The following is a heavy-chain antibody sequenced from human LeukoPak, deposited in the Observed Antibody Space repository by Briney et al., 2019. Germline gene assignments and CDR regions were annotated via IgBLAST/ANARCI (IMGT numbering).Heavy chain of an antibody. CDR1: GYTFTSYG. V-gene: IGHV1-18*01. J-gene: IGHJ6*02. CDR2: ISAYNGNT. D-gene: IGHD3-3*01. Sequence: ASVKVSCKASGYTFTSYGISWVRQAPGQGLEWMGWISAYNGNTNYAQKLQGRVTMTTDTSTSTAYMELRSLRSDDTAVYYCAGSSDDFWSGYSSHNYYYYGMDVWGQGTTVTVSS. CDR3: AGSSDDFWSGYSSHNYYYYGMDV.